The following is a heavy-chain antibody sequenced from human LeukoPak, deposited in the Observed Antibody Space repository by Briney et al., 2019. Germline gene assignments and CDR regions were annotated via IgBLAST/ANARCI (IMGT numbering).Heavy chain of an antibody. CDR1: GYSISSGYY. V-gene: IGHV4-38-2*02. CDR3: AKRGVDDFWSGYHGAFDI. D-gene: IGHD3-3*01. J-gene: IGHJ3*02. CDR2: IYHSGST. Sequence: PSETLSLTCTVSGYSISSGYYWGWIRQPPGKGLEWIGSIYHSGSTYYNPSLKSRVTISVDTSKNQFSLKLSSVTAADTAVYYCAKRGVDDFWSGYHGAFDIWGQGTMVTVSS.